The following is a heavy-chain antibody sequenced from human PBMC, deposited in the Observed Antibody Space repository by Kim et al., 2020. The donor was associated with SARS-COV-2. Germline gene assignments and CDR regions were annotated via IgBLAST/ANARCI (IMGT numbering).Heavy chain of an antibody. CDR2: LSGTGATI. CDR1: GFTFRTDA. J-gene: IGHJ5*02. V-gene: IGHV3-23*01. CDR3: AKGGLRCPDT. Sequence: GGSLRLSCGASGFTFRTDAMSWVRQAPGKGLEWVSSLSGTGATIYYADSVKGRFTISRDNSKNTLYLQMNSLRAEDTAVYYCAKGGLRCPDTWAQGALVT. D-gene: IGHD4-17*01.